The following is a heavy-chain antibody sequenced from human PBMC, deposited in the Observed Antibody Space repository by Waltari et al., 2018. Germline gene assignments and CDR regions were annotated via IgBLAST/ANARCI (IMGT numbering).Heavy chain of an antibody. D-gene: IGHD6-13*01. Sequence: EVQLVESGGGLVQPGGSLRLSCAASGFPFSSYSMNWVRQAPGKGLEWVSYISSSSSTIYYADSVKGRFTISRDNAKNSLYLQMNSLRAEDTAVYYCARSQGQQLGDFDYWGQGTLVTVSS. CDR2: ISSSSSTI. J-gene: IGHJ4*02. V-gene: IGHV3-48*04. CDR1: GFPFSSYS. CDR3: ARSQGQQLGDFDY.